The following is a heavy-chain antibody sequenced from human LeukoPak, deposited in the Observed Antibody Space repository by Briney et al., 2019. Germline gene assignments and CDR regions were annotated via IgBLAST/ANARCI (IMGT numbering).Heavy chain of an antibody. CDR1: GFTFSSYW. CDR2: MKEDGGEK. Sequence: GGSLRLSCAASGFTFSSYWMSWVRQAPGKGLEWVANMKEDGGEKYYVDSVKGRFTISRDNVKNSLYLQMNSLRAEDTAVYYCARGVYEFDYWGQGALVTVSS. J-gene: IGHJ4*02. D-gene: IGHD6-6*01. V-gene: IGHV3-7*01. CDR3: ARGVYEFDY.